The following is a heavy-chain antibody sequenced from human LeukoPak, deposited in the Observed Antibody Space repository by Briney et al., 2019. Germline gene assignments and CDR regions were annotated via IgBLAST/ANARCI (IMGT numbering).Heavy chain of an antibody. CDR2: MNPNSGNT. CDR3: ARGGPNSGGWTLDH. D-gene: IGHD6-19*01. V-gene: IGHV1-8*01. CDR1: GYTFTSYD. J-gene: IGHJ4*02. Sequence: ASVKVSCKASGYTFTSYDINWARQATGQGLEWMGWMNPNSGNTGYAQKFQGRVTMTRNTSISTAYMELSSLRSEDTAVFYCARGGPNSGGWTLDHWGQGTLVSVSS.